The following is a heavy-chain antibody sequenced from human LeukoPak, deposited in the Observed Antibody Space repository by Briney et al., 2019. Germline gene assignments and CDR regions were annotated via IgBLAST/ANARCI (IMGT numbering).Heavy chain of an antibody. CDR2: IYYSGST. J-gene: IGHJ4*02. Sequence: PSETLSLTCTVSGGSISSGDYYWSWIRQPPGKGLEWIGYIYYSGSTYYNPSLKSRVTISVDTSKNQFSLKLSSVTAADTAVYYCASGYSYGYGWDYFDYWGQGTLVTVSS. CDR3: ASGYSYGYGWDYFDY. V-gene: IGHV4-30-4*08. D-gene: IGHD5-18*01. CDR1: GGSISSGDYY.